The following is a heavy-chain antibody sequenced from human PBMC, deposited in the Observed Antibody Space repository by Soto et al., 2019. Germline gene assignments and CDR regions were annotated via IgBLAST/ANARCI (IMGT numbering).Heavy chain of an antibody. Sequence: SVKVSCKASGGTFSSYAISWVRQAPGQGLEWMGGIIPIFGTANYAQKFQGRVTITADESTSTAYMELSSLRSEDTAVYHCARVSAVAGTIDYWGQGTLVTVSS. CDR2: IIPIFGTA. CDR3: ARVSAVAGTIDY. CDR1: GGTFSSYA. D-gene: IGHD6-19*01. J-gene: IGHJ4*02. V-gene: IGHV1-69*13.